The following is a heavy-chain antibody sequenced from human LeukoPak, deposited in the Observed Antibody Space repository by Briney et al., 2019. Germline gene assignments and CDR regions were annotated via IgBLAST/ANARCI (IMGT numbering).Heavy chain of an antibody. Sequence: GKSLRLSCAASGFAFTKAWMSWVRQAPGKGLEWVGRIKSKTNGGTTDYAAPVRGRFTISRDDSKNTVYLQMNSLKTEDTAVYYCTTNAAVGTWEIFDYWGQGTLVTVSS. D-gene: IGHD1-1*01. CDR2: IKSKTNGGTT. CDR3: TTNAAVGTWEIFDY. V-gene: IGHV3-15*01. CDR1: GFAFTKAW. J-gene: IGHJ4*02.